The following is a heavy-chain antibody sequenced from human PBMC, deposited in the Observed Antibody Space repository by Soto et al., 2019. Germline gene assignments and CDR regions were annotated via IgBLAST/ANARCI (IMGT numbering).Heavy chain of an antibody. D-gene: IGHD3-10*01. V-gene: IGHV1-8*01. CDR3: ARGMRRSNWFDP. J-gene: IGHJ5*02. CDR1: GYTFTSYD. Sequence: QVQLVQSGAEVKKPGASVKVSCKASGYTFTSYDINWVRQATGQGLEWMGWMNPNSGNTGYAQKFQGRVTMTRNTSISTAYMELSSLGSEDTAVYCCARGMRRSNWFDPWGQGTLVTVSS. CDR2: MNPNSGNT.